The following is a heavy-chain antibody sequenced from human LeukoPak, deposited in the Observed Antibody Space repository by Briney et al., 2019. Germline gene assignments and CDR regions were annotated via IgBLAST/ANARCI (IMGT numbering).Heavy chain of an antibody. J-gene: IGHJ4*02. CDR3: ARGLWSESFDY. Sequence: ASVKVSCKASGYTFTSYYMHWVRQAPGQGLEWMGWTNTYKGDTNYAQNLQGRVTMTADKSTSIAYIELRSLRSDDTAVYYCARGLWSESFDYWGQGALVTVSS. V-gene: IGHV1-18*04. D-gene: IGHD2-21*01. CDR2: TNTYKGDT. CDR1: GYTFTSYY.